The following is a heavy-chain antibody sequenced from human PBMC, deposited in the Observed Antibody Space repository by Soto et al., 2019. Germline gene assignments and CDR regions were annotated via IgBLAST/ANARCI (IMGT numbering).Heavy chain of an antibody. CDR1: GFTFSSYA. V-gene: IGHV3-23*01. J-gene: IGHJ4*02. D-gene: IGHD3-22*01. CDR2: ISGSGGST. CDR3: AKDFGYDSSGPLYYFDY. Sequence: EVQLLESGGGLVQPGGSLRLSCAASGFTFSSYAMSWVRQAPGKGLEWVSAISGSGGSTYYADYVKGRFTISRENSKNTLYLQMNSLRAEDTAVYYCAKDFGYDSSGPLYYFDYLGQGTLVTVSS.